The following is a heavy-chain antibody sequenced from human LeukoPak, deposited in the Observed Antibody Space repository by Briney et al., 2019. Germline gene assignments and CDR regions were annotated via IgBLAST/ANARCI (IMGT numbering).Heavy chain of an antibody. Sequence: GGSLRLSCAASGFTFSSYAMSWVRQAPGKGLEWVSAISGSGGSTYYADSVKGRFTISRDNSKNTLYLQMNSLRAEDTAVYYCARDKSYYGSGTLHPFDPWGQGTLVTVSS. V-gene: IGHV3-23*01. D-gene: IGHD3-10*01. J-gene: IGHJ5*02. CDR1: GFTFSSYA. CDR3: ARDKSYYGSGTLHPFDP. CDR2: ISGSGGST.